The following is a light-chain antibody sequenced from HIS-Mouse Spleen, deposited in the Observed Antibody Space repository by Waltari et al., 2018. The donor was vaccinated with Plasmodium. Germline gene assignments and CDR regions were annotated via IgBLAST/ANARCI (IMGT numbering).Light chain of an antibody. CDR1: SGHSSYA. J-gene: IGLJ3*02. Sequence: QLVLTQSPSASASLGASVKLTCTLSSGHSSYAIAWHQQQPEKGPRYLMKLNSDGSHCKGDVIPDRFSGSSSGAERYLTISSLQSEDEADYYCQTWGTGFWVFGGGTKLTVL. CDR3: QTWGTGFWV. V-gene: IGLV4-69*01. CDR2: LNSDGSH.